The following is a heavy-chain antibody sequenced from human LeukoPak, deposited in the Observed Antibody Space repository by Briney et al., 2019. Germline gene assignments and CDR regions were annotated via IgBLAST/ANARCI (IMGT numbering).Heavy chain of an antibody. V-gene: IGHV4-34*01. CDR2: INHSGST. CDR3: ARVGVMATVNGYRYHSLDV. Sequence: SETLSLTCAVYGGSFSGYYWSWIRQPPGKGLEWIGEINHSGSTNYNPSLKSRVTISVDTSKNQFSLKLSSVTAADTAVYYCARVGVMATVNGYRYHSLDVWGQGTTVAVSS. D-gene: IGHD3-16*01. CDR1: GGSFSGYY. J-gene: IGHJ6*02.